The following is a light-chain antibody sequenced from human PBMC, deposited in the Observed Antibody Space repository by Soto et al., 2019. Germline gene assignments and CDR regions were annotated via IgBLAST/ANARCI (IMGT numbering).Light chain of an antibody. J-gene: IGLJ3*02. CDR2: GNS. CDR1: SSNIGAGYD. V-gene: IGLV1-40*01. CDR3: QSYDSSLSAL. Sequence: QSVLTQPPSVSGAPGQRVTISCTGSSSNIGAGYDVHWYQQLPGTAPKPLSYGNSNRPSGVPYRFSGSKSGTSASLAITGLQSEDEADYYCQSYDSSLSALFGGGTKVTVL.